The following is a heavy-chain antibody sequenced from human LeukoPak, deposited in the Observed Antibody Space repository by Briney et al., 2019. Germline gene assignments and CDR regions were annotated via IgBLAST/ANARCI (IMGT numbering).Heavy chain of an antibody. J-gene: IGHJ5*02. CDR2: ISNSGST. CDR1: GGSISSGDHY. CDR3: ARQAYSSNLGWFDP. Sequence: SETLSLTCTVSGGSISSGDHYWSWIRQPPGKGLEWIGYISNSGSTYYHPSLKSRVTISVDTSKNQFSLKLSSVTAADTAVYYCARQAYSSNLGWFDPWGQGTLVAVSS. V-gene: IGHV4-30-4*01. D-gene: IGHD6-13*01.